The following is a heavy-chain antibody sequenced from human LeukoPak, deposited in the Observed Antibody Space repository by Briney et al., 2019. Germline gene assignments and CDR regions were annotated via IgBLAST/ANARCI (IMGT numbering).Heavy chain of an antibody. CDR2: IYHSGST. J-gene: IGHJ5*02. CDR3: ARSGEQWLVPGPNWFDP. Sequence: PSETLSLTCAVSGGSISSSNWWSWVRQPPGKGLEWIGEIYHSGSTNYNPSLKSRVTISVDTSKNQFSLKLSSVTAADTAVYYCARSGEQWLVPGPNWFDPWGQGTLVTVSS. V-gene: IGHV4-4*02. CDR1: GGSISSSNW. D-gene: IGHD6-19*01.